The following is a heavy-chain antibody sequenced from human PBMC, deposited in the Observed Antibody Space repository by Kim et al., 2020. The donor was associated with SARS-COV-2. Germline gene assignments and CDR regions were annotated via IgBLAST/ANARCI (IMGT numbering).Heavy chain of an antibody. D-gene: IGHD2-2*01. CDR2: IIPIFGTA. CDR1: GGTFSSYA. J-gene: IGHJ4*02. Sequence: SVKVSCKASGGTFSSYAISWVRQAPGQGLEWMGGIIPIFGTANYAQKFQGRVTITADESTSTAYMELSSLRSEDTAVYYCARLLGYCSSTSCPGDYWGQGTLVTVSS. V-gene: IGHV1-69*13. CDR3: ARLLGYCSSTSCPGDY.